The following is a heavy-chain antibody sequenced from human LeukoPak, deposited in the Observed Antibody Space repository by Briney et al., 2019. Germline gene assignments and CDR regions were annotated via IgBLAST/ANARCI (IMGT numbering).Heavy chain of an antibody. D-gene: IGHD5-18*01. CDR2: IYYSGST. CDR1: GSSISSYY. V-gene: IGHV4-59*08. Sequence: SETLSLTCTVSGSSISSYYWSWIRQPPGKGLEWIGYIYYSGSTNYNPSLKSRVTISVDTSKNQFSLKLSSVTAADTAVYYCARQKGEVGYSYGYGYYYYGMDVWGQGTTVTVSS. CDR3: ARQKGEVGYSYGYGYYYYGMDV. J-gene: IGHJ6*02.